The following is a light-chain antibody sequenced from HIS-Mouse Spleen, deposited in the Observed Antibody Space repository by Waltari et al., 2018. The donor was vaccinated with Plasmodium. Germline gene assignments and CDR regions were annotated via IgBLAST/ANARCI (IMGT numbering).Light chain of an antibody. J-gene: IGKJ1*01. V-gene: IGKV1-39*01. Sequence: IQMTQSPSSLSASVRDRVTITCRASQSIRSYLNWYQQKPGKAPNLLIYAASSLQSGVPSRFSGSGSGTDCTLTISSLQPEDFATYYCQQSYSTWTFGQGTKVEIK. CDR3: QQSYSTWT. CDR1: QSIRSY. CDR2: AAS.